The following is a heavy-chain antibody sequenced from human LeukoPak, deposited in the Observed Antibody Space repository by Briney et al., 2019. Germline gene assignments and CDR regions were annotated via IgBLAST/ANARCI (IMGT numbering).Heavy chain of an antibody. Sequence: GGSLRLSCAASGFTFSSYGMHWVRQAPGKGLEWVSVIYSGGSTYYADSVKGRFTISRDNSKNTLYLQMNSLRAEDTAVYYCARDHTLVGATDYWGQGTLVTVSS. V-gene: IGHV3-66*01. J-gene: IGHJ4*02. CDR2: IYSGGST. CDR1: GFTFSSYG. CDR3: ARDHTLVGATDY. D-gene: IGHD1-26*01.